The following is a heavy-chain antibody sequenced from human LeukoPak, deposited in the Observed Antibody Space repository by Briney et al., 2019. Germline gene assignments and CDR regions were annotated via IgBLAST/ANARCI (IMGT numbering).Heavy chain of an antibody. CDR3: VNCDILTGYYFDY. J-gene: IGHJ4*02. Sequence: PVKVSCKASGGTFSSYAISWVRQAPGQGLEWMGRIIPILGIANYAQKFQGRVTITADKSTSTAYMELSSLRSEDTAVYYCVNCDILTGYYFDYWGQGTLVTVSS. D-gene: IGHD3-9*01. V-gene: IGHV1-69*04. CDR1: GGTFSSYA. CDR2: IIPILGIA.